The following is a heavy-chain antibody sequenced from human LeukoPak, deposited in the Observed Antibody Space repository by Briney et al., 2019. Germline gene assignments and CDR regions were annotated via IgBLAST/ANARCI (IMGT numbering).Heavy chain of an antibody. V-gene: IGHV3-15*01. J-gene: IGHJ4*02. CDR3: TTPGGWAAQDYFDY. D-gene: IGHD6-6*01. Sequence: PGGSLRLSCAASGFTFSNAWMSWVRQAPGKGLEWVGRIKSKTDGGTTDYAAPVKGRFTISRDDSKNTLYLQMNSLKTEDTAVYYCTTPGGWAAQDYFDYWGQGTLVTVSS. CDR2: IKSKTDGGTT. CDR1: GFTFSNAW.